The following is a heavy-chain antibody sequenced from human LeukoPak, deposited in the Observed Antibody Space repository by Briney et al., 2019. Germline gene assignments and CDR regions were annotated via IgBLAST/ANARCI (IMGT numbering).Heavy chain of an antibody. V-gene: IGHV4-59*01. Sequence: LXLTCTVSGGSISNYLWSWIRQPPGKGLEWIGYIYYSGSTNYNPSLKSRVTILVDTSKNQFSLKVSSVTAADTAVYYCARGQYSGSCFDNWGQGSLVTVSS. CDR1: GGSISNYL. D-gene: IGHD1-26*01. J-gene: IGHJ4*02. CDR3: ARGQYSGSCFDN. CDR2: IYYSGST.